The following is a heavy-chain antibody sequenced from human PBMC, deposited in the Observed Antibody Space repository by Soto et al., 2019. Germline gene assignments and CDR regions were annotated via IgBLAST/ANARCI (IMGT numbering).Heavy chain of an antibody. Sequence: SETVSLTCTVSGGSISSYYWSWIRQPPGKGLEWIGYIYYSGSTNYNPSLKSRVTISVDTSKNQFSLKLSSVTAADTAVYYCARTYSSSSDGWFDPWGQGTLVTVSS. CDR1: GGSISSYY. J-gene: IGHJ5*02. V-gene: IGHV4-59*01. CDR3: ARTYSSSSDGWFDP. CDR2: IYYSGST. D-gene: IGHD6-6*01.